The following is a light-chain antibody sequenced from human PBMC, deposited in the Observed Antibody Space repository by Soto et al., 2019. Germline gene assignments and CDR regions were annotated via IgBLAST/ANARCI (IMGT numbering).Light chain of an antibody. CDR1: QSVRSN. CDR3: QQYNNWPPWT. Sequence: EIVLTQSPAILSVSPGERATLSCRASQSVRSNLAWYQQKPGQAPRLLIYGASTRATGIPARFSGSGSGTEFTLTISSLQSEDFAVYYCQQYNNWPPWTFGQGTKVDIK. CDR2: GAS. J-gene: IGKJ1*01. V-gene: IGKV3-15*01.